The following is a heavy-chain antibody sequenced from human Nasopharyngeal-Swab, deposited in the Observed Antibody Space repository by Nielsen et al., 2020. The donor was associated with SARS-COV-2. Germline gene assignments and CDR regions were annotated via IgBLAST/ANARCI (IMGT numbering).Heavy chain of an antibody. Sequence: GESLKISCAASGFTFSSYAMSWVRQAPGKGLEWVSAISGSGGSTYYADSVKGRFTISRDNSKNTLYLQMNSLRAEDTAVYYCAKTLAPRGYFDYWGQGQWSPSLQ. CDR3: AKTLAPRGYFDY. CDR1: GFTFSSYA. V-gene: IGHV3-23*01. CDR2: ISGSGGST. J-gene: IGHJ4*03.